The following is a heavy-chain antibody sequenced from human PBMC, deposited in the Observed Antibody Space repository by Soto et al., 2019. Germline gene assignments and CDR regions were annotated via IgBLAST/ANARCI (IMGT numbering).Heavy chain of an antibody. CDR3: VKDQQLVIFDY. V-gene: IGHV3-64D*06. J-gene: IGHJ4*02. Sequence: GGSLRLSCAASGFTLSSYGMHWVRQAPGKGLEYVSAISSNGGSTYYADSVKGRFTISRDNSKNTLYLQMSSLRAEDTAVYYCVKDQQLVIFDYWGQGTLVTGSS. D-gene: IGHD6-13*01. CDR1: GFTLSSYG. CDR2: ISSNGGST.